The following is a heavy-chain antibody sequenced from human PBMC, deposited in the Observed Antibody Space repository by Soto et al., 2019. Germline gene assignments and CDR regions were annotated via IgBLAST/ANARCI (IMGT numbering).Heavy chain of an antibody. CDR2: VYSGGST. D-gene: IGHD6-19*01. CDR3: AREGNPGIAVAGTRGWYWYFDL. CDR1: GFTVSSNY. V-gene: IGHV3-66*01. Sequence: EVQLVESGGGLVQPGGSLRLSCAASGFTVSSNYMSWVRQAPGKGLEWVLVVYSGGSTYHAGCVKGRFTISRDNSKNTLYLQMNSLRAEDTAVYYCAREGNPGIAVAGTRGWYWYFDLWGRGTLVTVSS. J-gene: IGHJ2*01.